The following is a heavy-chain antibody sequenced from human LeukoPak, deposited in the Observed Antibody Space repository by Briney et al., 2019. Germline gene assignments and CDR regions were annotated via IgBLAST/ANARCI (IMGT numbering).Heavy chain of an antibody. Sequence: GGSLRLSCAASGFTFDDYTMHWVRQAPGKGLEWVSLISRDGGTTYYADSVKGRFTISRDNSKNSLYVQMNSLRIEDTALYYCAKGNCGGDCYSTFKNWFDPWGQGTLVTVSS. CDR2: ISRDGGTT. CDR3: AKGNCGGDCYSTFKNWFDP. V-gene: IGHV3-43*01. CDR1: GFTFDDYT. D-gene: IGHD2-21*02. J-gene: IGHJ5*02.